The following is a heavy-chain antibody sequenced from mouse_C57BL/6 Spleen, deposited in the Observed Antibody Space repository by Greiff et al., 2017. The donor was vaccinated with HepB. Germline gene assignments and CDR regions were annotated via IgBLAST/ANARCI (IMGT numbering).Heavy chain of an antibody. CDR3: ARGDGYGMDY. D-gene: IGHD2-2*01. CDR2: ISDGGSYT. J-gene: IGHJ4*01. Sequence: EVQRVESGGGLVKPGGSLKLSCAASGFTFSSYAMSWVRQTPEKRLEWVATISDGGSYTYYPDNVKGRFTISRDNAKNNLYLQMSHLKSEDTAMYYCARGDGYGMDYWGQGTSVTVSS. CDR1: GFTFSSYA. V-gene: IGHV5-4*01.